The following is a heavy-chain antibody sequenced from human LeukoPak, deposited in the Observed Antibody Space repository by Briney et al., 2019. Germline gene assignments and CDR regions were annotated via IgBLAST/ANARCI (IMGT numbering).Heavy chain of an antibody. J-gene: IGHJ4*02. Sequence: SRGSLRLSCAASGFTFSSYGMHWVRQAPGKGLEWVAFIRYDGSNKYYADSVKGRFTISRDNSKNTLYLQMNSLRAEDTAVYYCAKDLRYGRDFDYWGQGALVTVSS. CDR3: AKDLRYGRDFDY. D-gene: IGHD5-18*01. CDR2: IRYDGSNK. V-gene: IGHV3-30*02. CDR1: GFTFSSYG.